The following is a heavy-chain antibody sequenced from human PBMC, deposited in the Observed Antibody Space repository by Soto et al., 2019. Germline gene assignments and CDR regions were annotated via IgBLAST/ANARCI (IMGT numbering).Heavy chain of an antibody. D-gene: IGHD1-20*01. J-gene: IGHJ4*02. CDR2: ISGSGGSA. CDR3: AKDLLFNWNEPRHFDY. CDR1: GYTFSTQV. V-gene: IGHV3-23*01. Sequence: PGGSIRPSPASCGYTFSTQVMSCVRQTSGEGLEWVSGISGSGGSANYADSVKGRFTISRDNSKNTLNLQMNSLRAEDTAVYYCAKDLLFNWNEPRHFDYWGQGTLVTVSS.